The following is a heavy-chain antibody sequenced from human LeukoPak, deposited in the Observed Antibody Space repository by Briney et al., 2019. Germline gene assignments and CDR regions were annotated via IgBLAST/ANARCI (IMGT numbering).Heavy chain of an antibody. J-gene: IGHJ4*02. Sequence: PSETLSLTCTVSGGXISNYYCSWIRQPAGKGREWIGRIYSSGTTNYNPSLQSRITMSVDTSKNQFSLELSSVTAADTAVYYCARNGYNYRDFDYWGQGTLVTVSS. CDR1: GGXISNYY. CDR2: IYSSGTT. D-gene: IGHD5-24*01. CDR3: ARNGYNYRDFDY. V-gene: IGHV4-4*07.